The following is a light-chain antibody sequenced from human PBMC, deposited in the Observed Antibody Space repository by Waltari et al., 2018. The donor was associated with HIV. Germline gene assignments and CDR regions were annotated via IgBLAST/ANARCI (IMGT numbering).Light chain of an antibody. J-gene: IGLJ2*01. CDR2: EVT. CDR3: SSYTISSTHVV. CDR1: NSDSGGYNS. Sequence: QSALTQPASVSRSPGQSITISCTGTNSDSGGYNSASWYQQHPGKAPKLIIDEVTNRPSGVSDRFSGSKSGNTASLTISGLQAEDEADYYCSSYTISSTHVVFGGGTMVTVL. V-gene: IGLV2-14*01.